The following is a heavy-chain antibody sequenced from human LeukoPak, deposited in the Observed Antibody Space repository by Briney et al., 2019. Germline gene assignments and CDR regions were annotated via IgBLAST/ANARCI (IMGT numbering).Heavy chain of an antibody. J-gene: IGHJ4*02. CDR2: VDPEDGET. V-gene: IGHV1-69-2*01. CDR3: ATIPVDTAPQDFDY. D-gene: IGHD5-18*01. Sequence: ASVKISCKVSGYTFTDYYMHWVQQAPGKGLEWMGLVDPEDGETIYAEKFQGSVTITADTSTDTAYMELSSLRSEDTAVYYCATIPVDTAPQDFDYWGQGTLVTVSS. CDR1: GYTFTDYY.